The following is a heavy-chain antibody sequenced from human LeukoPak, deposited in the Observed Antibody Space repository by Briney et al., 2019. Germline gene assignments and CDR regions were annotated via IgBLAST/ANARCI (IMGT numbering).Heavy chain of an antibody. CDR1: GFTCSSYE. D-gene: IGHD2-15*01. CDR2: ISSSGSTI. V-gene: IGHV3-48*03. Sequence: GGSLRLSCAASGFTCSSYEMNWVRQAPGKGLEWVSYISSSGSTIYYADSVKGRFTISRDNAKNSLYLQMNSLRAEDTAVYYCARDSGGYCSGGSCYPNWFDPWGQGTLVTVSS. CDR3: ARDSGGYCSGGSCYPNWFDP. J-gene: IGHJ5*02.